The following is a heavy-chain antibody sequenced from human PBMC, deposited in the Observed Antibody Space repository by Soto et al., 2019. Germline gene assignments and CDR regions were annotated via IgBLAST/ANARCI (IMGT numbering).Heavy chain of an antibody. Sequence: EVQLVDSGGGWVQLGRSLRLSCTASGFIFGDYAICWFRQAPGQGLGWVGFMRSRAYGGKTEYAASVRGRFTISRNESESVAYRQMKSLKTEDAAVYYCSGARGVSCYYRPVSFDPWGQGTLVTVSS. V-gene: IGHV3-49*03. J-gene: IGHJ5*02. CDR1: GFIFGDYA. D-gene: IGHD3-22*01. CDR2: MRSRAYGGKT. CDR3: SGARGVSCYYRPVSFDP.